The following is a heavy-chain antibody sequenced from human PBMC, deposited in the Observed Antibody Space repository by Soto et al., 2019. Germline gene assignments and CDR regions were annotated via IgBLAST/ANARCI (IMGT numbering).Heavy chain of an antibody. CDR1: GYTFTSYG. V-gene: IGHV1-18*01. D-gene: IGHD2-2*01. CDR2: ISAYNGNT. Sequence: ASVKVSCKASGYTFTSYGISWVRQAPGQGLEWMGWISAYNGNTNYAQKLQGRVTMTTDTSTSTAYMELRSLRSDDTAVYYCARTGVGAGKAPPHDFRGQGTLVTVSS. CDR3: ARTGVGAGKAPPHDF. J-gene: IGHJ4*02.